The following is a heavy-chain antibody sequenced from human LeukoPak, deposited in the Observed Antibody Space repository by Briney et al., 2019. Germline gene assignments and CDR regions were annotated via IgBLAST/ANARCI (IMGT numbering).Heavy chain of an antibody. CDR3: AKDRPEYSNSNYFDY. CDR1: GFTVSSNY. V-gene: IGHV3-53*01. D-gene: IGHD6-6*01. CDR2: IYSGGST. J-gene: IGHJ4*02. Sequence: GGSLRLSCAASGFTVSSNYMSWVRQAPGKGLEWVSVIYSGGSTYYADSVKGRFTISRDNSKNTLYLQMNSLRAEDTAVYYCAKDRPEYSNSNYFDYWGQGTLVTVSS.